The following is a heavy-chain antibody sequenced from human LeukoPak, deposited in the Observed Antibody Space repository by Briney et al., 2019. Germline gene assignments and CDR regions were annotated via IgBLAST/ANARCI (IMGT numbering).Heavy chain of an antibody. J-gene: IGHJ4*02. CDR1: GFSFSTYG. Sequence: GGSLRLSCAASGFSFSTYGMRWVRQAPGKGLQWVAVISYDGSDKYYGDSVKGRFTVSRDNSKNTLYLQMNSLRVEDTAVYYCAGSWFYRDYFEYWGQGTLVTVSS. CDR2: ISYDGSDK. V-gene: IGHV3-30*03. D-gene: IGHD3-10*01. CDR3: AGSWFYRDYFEY.